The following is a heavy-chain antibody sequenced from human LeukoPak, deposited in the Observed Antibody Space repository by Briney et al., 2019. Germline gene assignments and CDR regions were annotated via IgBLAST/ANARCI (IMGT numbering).Heavy chain of an antibody. D-gene: IGHD6-13*01. CDR1: GGSISSSSYY. V-gene: IGHV4-39*07. J-gene: IGHJ4*02. CDR3: VGYSSSWYRVDY. CDR2: IYYSGST. Sequence: SESLSLTCTVSGGSISSSSYYWGWIRQPPGKGLEWIGSIYYSGSTYYNPSLKSRVTISVDTSKNQFSLKLSSVTAADTAVYYCVGYSSSWYRVDYWGQGTLVTVSS.